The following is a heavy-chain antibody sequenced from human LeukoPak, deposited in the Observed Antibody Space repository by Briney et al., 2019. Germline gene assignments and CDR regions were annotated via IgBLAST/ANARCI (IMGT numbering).Heavy chain of an antibody. J-gene: IGHJ4*02. Sequence: PGGSLRLSCAASGFTVSSKYMGWVRQAPGKGLEWVSVIYSGGSTYYADSVKGRFTISRDNSKNTLYLQMNSLRAEDTAVYYCARERYLEIAVAGTIFDYWGQGTQLTVSS. CDR3: ARERYLEIAVAGTIFDY. CDR2: IYSGGST. V-gene: IGHV3-66*01. D-gene: IGHD6-19*01. CDR1: GFTVSSKY.